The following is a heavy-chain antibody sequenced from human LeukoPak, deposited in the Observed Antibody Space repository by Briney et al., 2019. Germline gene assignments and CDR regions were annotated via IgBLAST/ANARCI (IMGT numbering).Heavy chain of an antibody. J-gene: IGHJ4*02. CDR2: ISSSSSYI. CDR3: ARRGIVVVPAAPEGGFDY. Sequence: KAGGSLRLSCAASGFTFSSYAISWVRQAPGKGLEWVSSISSSSSYIYYADSVKGRFTISRDNAKNTLYLQMNSLRAEDTAVYYCARRGIVVVPAAPEGGFDYWGQGTLVTVSS. D-gene: IGHD2-2*01. V-gene: IGHV3-21*01. CDR1: GFTFSSYA.